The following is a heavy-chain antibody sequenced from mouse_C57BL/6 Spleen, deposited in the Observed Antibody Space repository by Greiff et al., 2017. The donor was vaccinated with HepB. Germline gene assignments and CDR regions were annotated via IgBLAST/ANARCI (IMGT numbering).Heavy chain of an antibody. Sequence: QVQLQQSGAELARPGASVKLSCKASGYTFTSYGISWVKQRTGQGLEWIGEIYPRSGNNYYNEKFKGKATLTADKSSSTAYMELRSLTSEDSAVYFCARENYYYYGSSPLMDYWGQGTSVTVSS. CDR1: GYTFTSYG. V-gene: IGHV1-81*01. CDR2: IYPRSGNN. D-gene: IGHD1-1*01. CDR3: ARENYYYYGSSPLMDY. J-gene: IGHJ4*01.